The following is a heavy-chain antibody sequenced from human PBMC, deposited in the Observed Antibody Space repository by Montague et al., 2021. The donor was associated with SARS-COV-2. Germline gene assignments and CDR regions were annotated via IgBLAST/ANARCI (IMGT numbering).Heavy chain of an antibody. Sequence: SETRSLTCTVSGGSISSSSYYWGWIRQPPGKGLEWIGSIYYSGRTYYNPSLKSRVTISVDTSKNQFSLKLSSVTAADTAVYYCARHGKTRIAMIVVVIGYFDYWGQGTLVTVSS. J-gene: IGHJ4*02. CDR3: ARHGKTRIAMIVVVIGYFDY. D-gene: IGHD3-22*01. V-gene: IGHV4-39*01. CDR2: IYYSGRT. CDR1: GGSISSSSYY.